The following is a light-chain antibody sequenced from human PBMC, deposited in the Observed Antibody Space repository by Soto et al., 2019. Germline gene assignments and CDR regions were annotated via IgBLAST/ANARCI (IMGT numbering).Light chain of an antibody. CDR2: LGS. CDR3: MQALQTPGLT. V-gene: IGKV2-28*01. J-gene: IGKJ4*01. Sequence: IVMTQSPLSLPVTPVEPASISCRSSQSLLHSNGDNYFDWYLQKPGQSPQLLIYLGSNRASGVPDRFSGSGSGTDFTLKISRVEAEDVGVYYCMQALQTPGLTFGGGTKVDIK. CDR1: QSLLHSNGDNY.